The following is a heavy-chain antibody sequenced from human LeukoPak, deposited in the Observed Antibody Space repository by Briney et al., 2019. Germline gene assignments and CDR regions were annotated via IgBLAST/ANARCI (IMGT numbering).Heavy chain of an antibody. CDR1: GYTFTGYY. V-gene: IGHV1-2*06. CDR3: ASEGYCSGGSCYFFRH. CDR2: INPNSGGT. J-gene: IGHJ1*01. Sequence: ASVKVSCKASGYTFTGYYMHWVRQAPGQGLEWMGRINPNSGGTNYAQKFQGRVTMTRDTSISTAYMELSRLRSDDTAVYYCASEGYCSGGSCYFFRHWGQGTLVTVSS. D-gene: IGHD2-15*01.